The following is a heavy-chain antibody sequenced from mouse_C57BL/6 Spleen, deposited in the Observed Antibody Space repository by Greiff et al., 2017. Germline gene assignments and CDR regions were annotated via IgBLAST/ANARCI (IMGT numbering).Heavy chain of an antibody. V-gene: IGHV1-82*01. D-gene: IGHD2-3*01. CDR2: IYPGDGDT. J-gene: IGHJ2*01. Sequence: QVQLQQPGTELVKPGASVKLSCKASGYTFTTYSMHWVKQRPGQGLEWIGRIYPGDGDTNYNGKFKGKATLTADKSSSTAYMQLSSLTSEDSAVYFCARRGIYDGYLFDYWGQGTTLTVSS. CDR1: GYTFTTYS. CDR3: ARRGIYDGYLFDY.